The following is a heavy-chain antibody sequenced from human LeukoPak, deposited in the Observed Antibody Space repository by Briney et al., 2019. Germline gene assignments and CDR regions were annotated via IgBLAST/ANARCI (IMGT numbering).Heavy chain of an antibody. Sequence: SQTLSLTCTVSDGSISSGSYYWSWIRQPAGKGLEWIGRIYTSGSTNYNPSLKSRVTMSVDTSKNQFSLRLSSVTAADTAVYYCARVGDQDGYYYYYYMDVWGKGTTVTVSS. CDR3: ARVGDQDGYYYYYYMDV. J-gene: IGHJ6*03. CDR2: IYTSGST. V-gene: IGHV4-61*02. D-gene: IGHD4-17*01. CDR1: DGSISSGSYY.